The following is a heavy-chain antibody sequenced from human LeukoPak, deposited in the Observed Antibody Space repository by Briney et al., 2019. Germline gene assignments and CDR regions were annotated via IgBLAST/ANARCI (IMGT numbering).Heavy chain of an antibody. D-gene: IGHD3-22*01. CDR3: ARDSGYYYDSSGYYRKGPFDY. V-gene: IGHV1-2*02. J-gene: IGHJ4*02. CDR2: INPNIRGT. Sequence: GASVKVSCKASGYTFTGYYMHWVRQAPGQGLEWVGWINPNIRGTNHAQKIQGRVTMSRDTSISTAYMELSRLRSDDTAVYYCARDSGYYYDSSGYYRKGPFDYWGQGTLVTVSS. CDR1: GYTFTGYY.